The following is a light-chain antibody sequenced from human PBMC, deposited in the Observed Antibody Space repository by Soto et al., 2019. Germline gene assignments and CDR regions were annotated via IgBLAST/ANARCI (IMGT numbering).Light chain of an antibody. CDR1: SSNIGRNT. Sequence: QSVLTQPPSASGTPGQRVTISCSGSSSNIGRNTVNWYQQLPGTAPKLLIHSNDQRPSGVPDRISGSKSGTSASLAISGLQSEDEADYYCAAWDDRMKGWLFGGGTKLTVL. J-gene: IGLJ3*02. CDR3: AAWDDRMKGWL. CDR2: SND. V-gene: IGLV1-44*01.